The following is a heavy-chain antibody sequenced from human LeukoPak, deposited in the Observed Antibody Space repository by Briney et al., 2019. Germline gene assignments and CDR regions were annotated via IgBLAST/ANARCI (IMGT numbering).Heavy chain of an antibody. CDR2: IYHSGST. J-gene: IGHJ5*02. CDR3: ARGGYCSSTSCFSWFDP. CDR1: GGSISSGGYS. Sequence: SSQTLSLTCAVSGGSISSGGYSWSWIRQPPGKGLEWIGYIYHSGSTYYNPSLKSRVTISVDRSKNQFSLKLSSVTAADTAVYYCARGGYCSSTSCFSWFDPWGQGTLVTVSS. V-gene: IGHV4-30-2*01. D-gene: IGHD2-2*01.